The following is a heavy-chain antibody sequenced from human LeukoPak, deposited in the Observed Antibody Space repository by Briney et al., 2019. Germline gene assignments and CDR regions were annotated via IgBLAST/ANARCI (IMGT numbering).Heavy chain of an antibody. J-gene: IGHJ3*01. CDR1: GGSVSSRPHF. V-gene: IGHV4-39*02. CDR3: ARLLGGYFAGDAFDV. CDR2: TYYTGST. D-gene: IGHD3-9*01. Sequence: SETLPLTCTVSGGSVSSRPHFWAWIRQTPGKGLEWIGTTYYTGSTNYNPSLKSRVTISVDVSTDTFSLNLGSVTAADTAVYYCARLLGGYFAGDAFDVWGQGTMVTVSS.